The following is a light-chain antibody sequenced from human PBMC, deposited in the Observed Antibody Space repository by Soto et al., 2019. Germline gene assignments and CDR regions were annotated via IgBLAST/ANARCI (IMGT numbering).Light chain of an antibody. CDR3: AVWDDSLNGWV. V-gene: IGLV1-44*01. Sequence: QSVLTQPPSASGTPGQRVTISCSGSSSNIGSNIVNWYQQLPGTAPKLLIYSNNQRPSGVPDRFSGSKSDTSASLAISGLQSEDEADYYCAVWDDSLNGWVFGGGTKVTVL. CDR1: SSNIGSNI. J-gene: IGLJ3*02. CDR2: SNN.